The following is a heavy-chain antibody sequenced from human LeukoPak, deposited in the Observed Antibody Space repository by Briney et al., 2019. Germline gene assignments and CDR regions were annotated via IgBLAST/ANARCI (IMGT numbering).Heavy chain of an antibody. J-gene: IGHJ4*02. CDR1: GGSISSGGYS. Sequence: SQTLSLTCAVSGGSISSGGYSWSWIRQPPGKGLEWIGYIYHSGSTYYNPSLKSRVTISVDRSKNQFSLKLSSVTAADTAVYYCARGGYDYVWGSYRSPFDYWGQGTLVTVSS. CDR3: ARGGYDYVWGSYRSPFDY. V-gene: IGHV4-30-2*01. D-gene: IGHD3-16*02. CDR2: IYHSGST.